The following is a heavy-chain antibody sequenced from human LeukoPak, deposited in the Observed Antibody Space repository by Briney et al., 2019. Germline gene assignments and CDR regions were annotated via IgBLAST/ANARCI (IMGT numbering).Heavy chain of an antibody. CDR1: DGSISSGSYY. J-gene: IGHJ6*03. Sequence: KPSETLALTCTVADGSISSGSYYWSWIRQPAGKGLEWIGRSYTSGSTNYNPSLKDRFTISVATAKQQFCLMLISVSAADTAVYYCARVCIVVVPAAINRGDYYYYYYTDVWGKGTTVTVSS. CDR3: ARVCIVVVPAAINRGDYYYYYYTDV. CDR2: SYTSGST. V-gene: IGHV4-61*02. D-gene: IGHD2-2*02.